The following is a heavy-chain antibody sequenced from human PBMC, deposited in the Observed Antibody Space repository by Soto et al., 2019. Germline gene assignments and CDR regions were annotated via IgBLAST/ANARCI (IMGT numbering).Heavy chain of an antibody. CDR1: GYTFTGYY. Sequence: QVQLVQSGAEVKKPGASVKVSCKASGYTFTGYYMHWVRQAPGQGLEWMRWISPNSGGTNYAQKFQRRVTMTRDTSIRTAYMELSRLRSDDTAVYYCARDLRVDCSSTSCYNGKQNWFDPWGQGTLVTVSS. CDR2: ISPNSGGT. J-gene: IGHJ5*02. V-gene: IGHV1-2*02. CDR3: ARDLRVDCSSTSCYNGKQNWFDP. D-gene: IGHD2-2*02.